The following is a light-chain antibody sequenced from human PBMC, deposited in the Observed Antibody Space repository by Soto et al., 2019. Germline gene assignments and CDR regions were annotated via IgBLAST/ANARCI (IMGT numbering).Light chain of an antibody. V-gene: IGKV3-15*01. J-gene: IGKJ1*01. CDR2: RAS. CDR1: QSISSN. CDR3: QQYDTSPWT. Sequence: MTQSRSSLSASVGYRVTITCRASQSISSNLAWYQQKLGQAPRLLIYRASTRAPGFPARFSGSGSGTDFTLTISSLQSEDFAVYYCQQYDTSPWTFGQGTKVDI.